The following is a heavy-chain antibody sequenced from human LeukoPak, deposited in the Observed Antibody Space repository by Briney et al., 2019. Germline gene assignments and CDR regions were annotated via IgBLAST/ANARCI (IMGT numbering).Heavy chain of an antibody. CDR2: ISGSGGST. D-gene: IGHD3-22*01. CDR3: AITMIVYLDLPYYFDY. J-gene: IGHJ4*02. CDR1: GFTFSSYA. V-gene: IGHV3-23*01. Sequence: GGSLRLSCAAPGFTFSSYAMSWVRQAPGKGLEWVSAISGSGGSTYYADSVKGRFTISRDNSKNTLYLQMNSLRAEDTAVYYCAITMIVYLDLPYYFDYWGQGTLVTVSS.